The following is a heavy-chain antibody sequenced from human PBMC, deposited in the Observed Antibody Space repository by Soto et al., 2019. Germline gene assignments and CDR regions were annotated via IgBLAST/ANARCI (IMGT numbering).Heavy chain of an antibody. CDR1: GFTFSSYW. D-gene: IGHD4-17*01. Sequence: EVQLVESGGGLVQPGGSLRLSCAASGFTFSSYWMHWVRQAPGKGLVWVSRINSDGSSTSYADSVMGRLTNSRDNARSTLYLQMNRLRAEDTAGYYCARVWFMDGATVNSLGQGPLVSVSS. CDR3: ARVWFMDGATVNS. J-gene: IGHJ4*02. CDR2: INSDGSST. V-gene: IGHV3-74*01.